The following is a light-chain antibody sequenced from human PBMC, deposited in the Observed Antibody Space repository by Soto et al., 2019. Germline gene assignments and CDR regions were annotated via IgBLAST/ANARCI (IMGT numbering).Light chain of an antibody. CDR1: ETVSSN. V-gene: IGKV3-15*01. Sequence: EIVMTQSPATLSVSPGERATLSCRASETVSSNLAWYQQKLGQAPRLLIYGASTRATGIPARFSGSGSGTEFTLTISSLQSEDSAVYYCQQYNNWPRTFGQGTKVDIK. CDR3: QQYNNWPRT. J-gene: IGKJ1*01. CDR2: GAS.